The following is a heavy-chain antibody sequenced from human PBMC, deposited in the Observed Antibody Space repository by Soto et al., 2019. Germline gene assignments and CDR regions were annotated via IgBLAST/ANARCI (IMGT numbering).Heavy chain of an antibody. CDR3: ARQDRVVVEGRWFEP. V-gene: IGHV4-38-2*01. J-gene: IGHJ5*02. D-gene: IGHD2-15*01. CDR2: VHHSGST. Sequence: XETLSLTCAFSVYSISSGYHWGWIRQPPGKGLEWLGSVHHSGSTYYNPSLKSRLTISVDKSKNQFSLNLTSVTAADTAVYYCARQDRVVVEGRWFEPWGQGTLVTVSS. CDR1: VYSISSGYH.